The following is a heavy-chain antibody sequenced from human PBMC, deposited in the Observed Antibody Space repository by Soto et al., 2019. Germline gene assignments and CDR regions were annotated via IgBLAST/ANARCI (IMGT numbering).Heavy chain of an antibody. CDR1: GYTFTNFA. Sequence: ASVKVSCTASGYTFTNFAMHWVPPAPGQRLEWMGWISPGNGDTRYSRNFQGGVTMTSDTTANTCYMDLSSLKSEDTAVYYCAGGELLGPLKRNDYGSQGCLVTVAA. CDR2: ISPGNGDT. D-gene: IGHD1-26*01. V-gene: IGHV1-3*01. J-gene: IGHJ4*02. CDR3: AGGELLGPLKRNDY.